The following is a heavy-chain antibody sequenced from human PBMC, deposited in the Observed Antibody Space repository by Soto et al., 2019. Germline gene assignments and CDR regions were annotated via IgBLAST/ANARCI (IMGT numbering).Heavy chain of an antibody. CDR2: ISAYNGNT. Sequence: QVHLVQSGAEVKKPGASVKVSCKASGYTFTIYGISWVRQAPGQGLEWMGWISAYNGNTNYAQKLQGRVTMTTDTSRSTAYMELRSLRSDDTAVYYCARDSLRPDYYGSGSYLSGAFDIWGQGTMVIVSS. J-gene: IGHJ3*02. V-gene: IGHV1-18*01. D-gene: IGHD3-10*01. CDR1: GYTFTIYG. CDR3: ARDSLRPDYYGSGSYLSGAFDI.